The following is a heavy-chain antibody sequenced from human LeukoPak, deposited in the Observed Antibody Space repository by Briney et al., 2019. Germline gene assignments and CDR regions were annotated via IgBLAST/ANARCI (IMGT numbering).Heavy chain of an antibody. CDR1: GFTFNNYG. J-gene: IGHJ4*02. CDR3: AKGPLRGTAAAIDY. CDR2: ISYDGRNK. Sequence: GGSLRLSCTASGFTFNNYGMHWVRQAPGKGLEWVAVISYDGRNKHYPDSVKGRFTISRDISTDTLWLQMDSLRTEDTAVYYCAKGPLRGTAAAIDYWGQGTLVTVSS. V-gene: IGHV3-30*18. D-gene: IGHD2-2*01.